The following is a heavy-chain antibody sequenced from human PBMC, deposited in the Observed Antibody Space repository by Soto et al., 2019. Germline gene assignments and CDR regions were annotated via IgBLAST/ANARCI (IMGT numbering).Heavy chain of an antibody. CDR2: INDSGST. CDR3: ATGGLFSS. V-gene: IGHV4-34*01. J-gene: IGHJ5*02. Sequence: QVQLRQWGAGLLKPSETLSLTCGISGGYFSANYWSWIRQSPGKGLEWLGEINDSGSTEYNPSLKSRVTISADSSKNQFSLTLTSVTAADTAVYYCATGGLFSSWGQGTLVTVSS. CDR1: GGYFSANY. D-gene: IGHD3-3*01.